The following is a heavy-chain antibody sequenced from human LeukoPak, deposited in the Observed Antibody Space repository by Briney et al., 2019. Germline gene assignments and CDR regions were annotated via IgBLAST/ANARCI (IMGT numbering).Heavy chain of an antibody. J-gene: IGHJ5*02. CDR3: AKASRAGGYVYVA. CDR2: ISGSGGST. Sequence: PGGSLRLSCAASGFTFSSYAMSWVRQAPGKGLEWVSAISGSGGSTYYADSVKGRFTISRDNSKNTLYLQMNGLRAEDTAVYYCAKASRAGGYVYVAWGQGTLVTVSS. CDR1: GFTFSSYA. V-gene: IGHV3-23*01. D-gene: IGHD5-12*01.